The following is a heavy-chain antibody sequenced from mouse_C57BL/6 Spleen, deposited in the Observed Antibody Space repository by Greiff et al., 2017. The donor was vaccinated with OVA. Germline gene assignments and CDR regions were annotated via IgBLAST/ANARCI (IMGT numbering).Heavy chain of an antibody. CDR2: IDPSDSET. D-gene: IGHD1-1*01. CDR3: ARERDYYGSSYWYFDV. J-gene: IGHJ1*03. Sequence: VQLQQSGAELVRPGSSVKLSCKASGYTFTSYWMHWVKQRPIQGLEWIGNIDPSDSETHYNQKFKDKATLTVDKSSSTAYMQLSSLTSEDSAVYYCARERDYYGSSYWYFDVWGTGTTVTVSS. V-gene: IGHV1-52*01. CDR1: GYTFTSYW.